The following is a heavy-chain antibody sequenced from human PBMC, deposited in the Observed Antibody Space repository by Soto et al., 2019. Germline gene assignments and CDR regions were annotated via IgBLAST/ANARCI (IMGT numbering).Heavy chain of an antibody. CDR1: GGTFSSYA. V-gene: IGHV1-69*12. CDR3: ACPPSSSRYYYGTDV. D-gene: IGHD6-13*01. CDR2: IIPIFATA. Sequence: QVQLVQSGAEVKKPGSSVKVSCKASGGTFSSYAISWVRQAPGQGLEWMGGIIPIFATANYAQKFQGRVTITAVESTSTAYLELSSLRSEDTAVYYCACPPSSSRYYYGTDVWGQGTTVTVSS. J-gene: IGHJ6*02.